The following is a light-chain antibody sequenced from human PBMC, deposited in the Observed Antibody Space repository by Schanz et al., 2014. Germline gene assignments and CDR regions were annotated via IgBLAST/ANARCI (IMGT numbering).Light chain of an antibody. V-gene: IGKV2-30*01. CDR1: QSLLDSDGDTY. CDR2: KVS. J-gene: IGKJ4*01. Sequence: DVVMTQSPLSLPVTLGQSASISCRASQSLLDSDGDTYLTWFQQRPGQSPRRLIYKVSNRDSGVPDRFSGSGSGTDFTLKISRVEAEDVGVYYCMQSLHFTTFGGGTKVEIK. CDR3: MQSLHFTT.